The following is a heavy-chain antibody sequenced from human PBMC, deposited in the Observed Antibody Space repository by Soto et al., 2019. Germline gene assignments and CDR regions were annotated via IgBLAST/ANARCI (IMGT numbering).Heavy chain of an antibody. V-gene: IGHV3-33*06. CDR3: AKRRNSSQGYYFDY. CDR1: GFTFNNYG. J-gene: IGHJ4*02. Sequence: GGSLRLSCAASGFTFNNYGMHWVRQAPGKGLEWVAVIWYDGSNKYYADSVKGRFTISRDNSKNTLYLQMNSLRAEDTAVYYCAKRRNSSQGYYFDYWGQGTLVTVSS. CDR2: IWYDGSNK. D-gene: IGHD6-13*01.